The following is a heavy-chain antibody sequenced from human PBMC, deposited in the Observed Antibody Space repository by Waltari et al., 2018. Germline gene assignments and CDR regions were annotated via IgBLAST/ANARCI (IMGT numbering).Heavy chain of an antibody. D-gene: IGHD6-25*01. CDR2: IYYSGST. CDR1: GGSISSGGYY. V-gene: IGHV4-31*03. J-gene: IGHJ5*02. CDR3: ARGSGYPNWFDP. Sequence: QVQLQESGPGLVKPSQTLSLTCTVSGGSISSGGYYWRWIRQHPGKGLEWIGYIYYSGSTYYNPSLKSRVTISVDTSKNQFSLKLSSVTAADTAVYYCARGSGYPNWFDPWGQGTLVTVSS.